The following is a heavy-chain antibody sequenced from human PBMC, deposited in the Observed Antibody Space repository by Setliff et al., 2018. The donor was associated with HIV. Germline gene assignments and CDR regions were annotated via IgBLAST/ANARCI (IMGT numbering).Heavy chain of an antibody. CDR2: IYLGETT. D-gene: IGHD3-9*01. J-gene: IGHJ3*01. Sequence: SETLSLTCTVSSGYMSGHFWTWIRQTPGEGLEWIGNIYLGETTNYNPSLKSRATISLDTSKRQFSLHLTSVTAADTAIYYCARDPSQYLDFLFDPQPFDVWGHGTMVTVS. CDR3: ARDPSQYLDFLFDPQPFDV. CDR1: SGYMSGHF. V-gene: IGHV4-59*11.